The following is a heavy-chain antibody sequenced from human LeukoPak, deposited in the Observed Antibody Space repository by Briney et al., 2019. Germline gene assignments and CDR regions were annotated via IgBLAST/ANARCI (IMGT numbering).Heavy chain of an antibody. J-gene: IGHJ4*02. CDR1: GFTFSSYE. V-gene: IGHV3-48*03. D-gene: IGHD5-24*01. CDR3: ARGATEMATIEGDY. Sequence: GGSLRLSCAASGFTFSSYEMNWVRQAPGKGLEWVSSISSSSTYIYYADSVKGRFTISRDNTKNSPYLQMNSLSGEDTAVYYCARGATEMATIEGDYWGQGTLVTVSS. CDR2: ISSSSTYI.